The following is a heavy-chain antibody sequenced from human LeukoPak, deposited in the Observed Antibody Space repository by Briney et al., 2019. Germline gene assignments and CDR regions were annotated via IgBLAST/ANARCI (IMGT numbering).Heavy chain of an antibody. D-gene: IGHD5-18*01. V-gene: IGHV4-59*01. CDR2: VENTGSI. Sequence: SETLSLTCTVSDGSINKYFWSWIRQPPGKGLEWIGNVENTGSINYNPSLKSRVTISIDTSKNQFSLNLSSVTAADTAVYYCARGASGYSYGWGQGTLVTVSS. CDR1: DGSINKYF. J-gene: IGHJ4*02. CDR3: ARGASGYSYG.